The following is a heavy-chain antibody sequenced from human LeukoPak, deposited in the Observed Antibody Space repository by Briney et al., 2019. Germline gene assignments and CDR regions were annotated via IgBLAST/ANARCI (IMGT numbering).Heavy chain of an antibody. J-gene: IGHJ4*02. CDR1: GGSISSYY. Sequence: SETLSLTCTVSGGSISSYYWSWIRQPAGKGLEWIGRIYTSGSTNYNPSLKSRVTISVDTSKNQFSLKLSSVTAADTAVYYCARVRLAAAVYDFDYWGQGTLVTVSS. CDR3: ARVRLAAAVYDFDY. CDR2: IYTSGST. D-gene: IGHD6-13*01. V-gene: IGHV4-4*07.